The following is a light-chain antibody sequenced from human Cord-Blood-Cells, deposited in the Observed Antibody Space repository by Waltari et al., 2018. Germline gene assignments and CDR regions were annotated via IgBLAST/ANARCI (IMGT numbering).Light chain of an antibody. CDR3: CSYAGSSTYV. CDR2: EGS. CDR1: CIEVGGYNL. Sequence: SALSQPAPGSGSPGQSFTISCPGTCIEVGGYNLVPWYQQHPGKAPKLMIYEGSKRPSGVSNRFSGSKSGNTASLTISGLQAEDEADYYCCSYAGSSTYVFGTGTKVTVL. V-gene: IGLV2-23*01. J-gene: IGLJ1*01.